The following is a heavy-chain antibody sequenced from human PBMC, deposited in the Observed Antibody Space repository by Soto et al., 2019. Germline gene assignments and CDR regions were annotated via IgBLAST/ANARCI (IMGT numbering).Heavy chain of an antibody. CDR3: ARRRGQCGDGVGFSWWFDP. D-gene: IGHD5-12*01. CDR2: VFLADSDA. J-gene: IGHJ5*02. CDR1: GGSLSDQW. V-gene: IGHV5-51*01. Sequence: PWESLKIPCKAPGGSLSDQWIGWVRHTPDNGLGWIGFVFLADSDARSSPAFQGQVTMTADRSSTYLQWSSLKASDTGIYYCARRRGQCGDGVGFSWWFDPWGQGTRVTVSS.